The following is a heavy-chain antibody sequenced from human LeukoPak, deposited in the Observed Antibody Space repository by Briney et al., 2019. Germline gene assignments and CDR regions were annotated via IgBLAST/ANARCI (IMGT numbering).Heavy chain of an antibody. J-gene: IGHJ4*02. D-gene: IGHD3-22*01. V-gene: IGHV1-2*02. Sequence: GASVKVSCKASGYTFTGYYMHWVRQAPGQGLEWMGWINPNSGGTNYAQKFQGRVTMTRDTSISTAYMELSSLRSEDTAVYYCARPHYDSSGYYSFDYWGQGTLVTVSS. CDR3: ARPHYDSSGYYSFDY. CDR2: INPNSGGT. CDR1: GYTFTGYY.